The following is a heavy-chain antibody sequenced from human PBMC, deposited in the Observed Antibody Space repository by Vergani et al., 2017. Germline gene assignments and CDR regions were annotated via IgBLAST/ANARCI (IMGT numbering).Heavy chain of an antibody. J-gene: IGHJ4*02. V-gene: IGHV4-39*01. CDR2: IYYTGTT. CDR1: GVSIGSNSYY. D-gene: IGHD3-16*01. Sequence: QLQLQESGPGLVKPSETLSLTCNVSGVSIGSNSYYWGWIRQPPGKGLEWIGTIYYTGTTYYNEAHKSRLTRSVDTSKNQFSLNLTSVTAADTAVYYCATQFWGGAGYRFVHWGQGALVTVSS. CDR3: ATQFWGGAGYRFVH.